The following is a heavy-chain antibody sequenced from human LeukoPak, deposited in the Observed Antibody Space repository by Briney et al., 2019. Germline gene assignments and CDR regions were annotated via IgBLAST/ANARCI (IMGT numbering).Heavy chain of an antibody. D-gene: IGHD3-3*01. J-gene: IGHJ4*02. CDR2: IYYSGST. CDR1: GGSISSYY. Sequence: SETLSLTCTVSGGSISSYYWSWIRQPPGKGLEWIGCIYYSGSTNYNPSLKSRVTISVDTSKNQFSLKLSSVTAADTAVYYCARSSKYYDFWSGYYVYWGQGTLVTVSS. CDR3: ARSSKYYDFWSGYYVY. V-gene: IGHV4-59*01.